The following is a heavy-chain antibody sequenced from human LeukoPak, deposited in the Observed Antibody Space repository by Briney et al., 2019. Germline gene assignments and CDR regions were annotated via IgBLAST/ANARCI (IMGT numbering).Heavy chain of an antibody. D-gene: IGHD2-15*01. CDR1: GYTFTGYY. CDR3: ARETSRIGALDI. J-gene: IGHJ3*02. Sequence: ASVKVSCKASGYTFTGYYMHWVRQAPGQGLEWMGWINPNSGGTNYAQKFQGRVTMTRDTSISTAYMELSRLRSDDTAVYYCARETSRIGALDIWGQGTMVTVSS. V-gene: IGHV1-2*02. CDR2: INPNSGGT.